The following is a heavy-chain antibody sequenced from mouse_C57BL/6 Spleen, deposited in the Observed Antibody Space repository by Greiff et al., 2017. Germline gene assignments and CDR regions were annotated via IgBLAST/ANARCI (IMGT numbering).Heavy chain of an antibody. Sequence: GGGLVQPKGSVKLSCAASGFSFNTYAMNWVRQAPGKGLEWVARIRSKSNNYATYYADSGKDRFTISRDDTESMLYLQMNNLKTEDTAMYYRVRQDDYEAMDYWGQGTSVTVSS. J-gene: IGHJ4*01. CDR3: VRQDDYEAMDY. CDR2: IRSKSNNYAT. V-gene: IGHV10-1*01. CDR1: GFSFNTYA.